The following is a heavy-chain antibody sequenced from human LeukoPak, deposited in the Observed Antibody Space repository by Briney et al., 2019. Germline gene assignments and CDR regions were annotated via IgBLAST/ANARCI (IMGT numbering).Heavy chain of an antibody. Sequence: SETLSLTCTVSGGSISSYYWSWIRQPPGKGLEWIGYIYYSGSTNYNPSLKSRVTISVDTSKNQFSLKLSSVTAADTAVYYCARHFKGGRQWLLPDHWGQGTLVTVSS. CDR1: GGSISSYY. J-gene: IGHJ4*02. CDR2: IYYSGST. D-gene: IGHD3-22*01. CDR3: ARHFKGGRQWLLPDH. V-gene: IGHV4-59*08.